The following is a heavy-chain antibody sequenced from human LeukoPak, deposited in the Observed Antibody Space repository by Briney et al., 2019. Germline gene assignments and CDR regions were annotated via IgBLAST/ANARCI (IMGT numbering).Heavy chain of an antibody. CDR2: IIPIFGTA. J-gene: IGHJ4*02. Sequence: SVKVSCKASGGTFSSYAISWVRQAPGQGLEWMGGIIPIFGTANYAQKLQGRVTMTTDTSTSTAYMELRSLRSDDTAVYYCARDHCSGGSCYGHWGQGTLVTVSS. CDR3: ARDHCSGGSCYGH. CDR1: GGTFSSYA. D-gene: IGHD2-15*01. V-gene: IGHV1-69*05.